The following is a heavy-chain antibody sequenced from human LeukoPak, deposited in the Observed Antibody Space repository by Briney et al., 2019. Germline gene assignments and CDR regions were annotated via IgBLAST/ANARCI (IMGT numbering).Heavy chain of an antibody. J-gene: IGHJ2*01. CDR3: ARELVPWYFDL. Sequence: PGRSLRLSCAASGFTFSSYAMHWVRQAPGKGLEWVAVISYDGSNKYYADSVKGRFTISRDNAKNSLYLQMNSLRAEDTAVYYCARELVPWYFDLWGRGTLVTVSS. CDR2: ISYDGSNK. D-gene: IGHD6-6*01. CDR1: GFTFSSYA. V-gene: IGHV3-30-3*01.